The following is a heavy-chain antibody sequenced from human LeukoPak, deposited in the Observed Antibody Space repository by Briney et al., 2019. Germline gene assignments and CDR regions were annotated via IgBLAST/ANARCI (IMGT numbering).Heavy chain of an antibody. Sequence: ASVKVSCKASGYTFTGYYMHWVRQAPGQGLEWMGWINPNSGGTNYAQKFQGRVTMTRDTSISTAYMELSRLRADDTAVYYCARGMAVAGTVDYWGQGTLVTVSS. CDR2: INPNSGGT. CDR3: ARGMAVAGTVDY. D-gene: IGHD6-19*01. CDR1: GYTFTGYY. J-gene: IGHJ4*02. V-gene: IGHV1-2*02.